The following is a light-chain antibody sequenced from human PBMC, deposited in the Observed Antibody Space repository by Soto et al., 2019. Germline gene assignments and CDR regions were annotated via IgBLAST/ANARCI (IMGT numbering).Light chain of an antibody. V-gene: IGLV2-14*01. CDR3: SSYTSISTWV. CDR1: SSDVGGYNY. Sequence: QSALTQPASVSGSPGQSITISCTGTSSDVGGYNYVSWYQQHPGKAPKLMIYEVSNRPSGVSKRFSGSTSGNTASLTISGLQAEDEADYCCSSYTSISTWVFGGGTKVTVL. J-gene: IGLJ3*02. CDR2: EVS.